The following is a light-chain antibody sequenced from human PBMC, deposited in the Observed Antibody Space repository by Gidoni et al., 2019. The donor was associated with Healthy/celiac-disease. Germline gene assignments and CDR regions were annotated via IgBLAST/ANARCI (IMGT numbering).Light chain of an antibody. CDR2: DAS. J-gene: IGKJ2*02. CDR1: QSISSW. V-gene: IGKV1-5*01. Sequence: DIQMTQSPSTLSASVGDRVTITCRASQSISSWLAWYQQKPGKAPKLLIYDASSLESGVPSRFSGSGSGTEFTLTISSLQPDDFATYYCQQGQGTFXQXTKLEIK. CDR3: QQGQGT.